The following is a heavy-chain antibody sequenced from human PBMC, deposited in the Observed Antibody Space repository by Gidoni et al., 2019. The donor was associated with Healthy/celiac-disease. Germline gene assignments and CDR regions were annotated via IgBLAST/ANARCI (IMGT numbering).Heavy chain of an antibody. CDR1: GGSISSYY. Sequence: QVQLQESGPGLVKPSETLSLTCTVSGGSISSYYWSWIRQPPGKGLEWIGYIYYSGSTNYNPSLKSRVTISVDTSKNQFSLKLSSVTAADTAVYYCAREWNSSGYQLGAFDIWGQGTMVTVSS. CDR3: AREWNSSGYQLGAFDI. D-gene: IGHD3-22*01. CDR2: IYYSGST. J-gene: IGHJ3*02. V-gene: IGHV4-59*01.